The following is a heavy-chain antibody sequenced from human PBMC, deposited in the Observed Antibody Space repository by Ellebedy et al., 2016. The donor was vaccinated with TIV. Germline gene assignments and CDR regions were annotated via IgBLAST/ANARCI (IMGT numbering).Heavy chain of an antibody. Sequence: SETLSLXXTVSGGSISSYYWSWIRQLAGKGLEWIGRVYTSGSTNYNPSLKSRVTMSVDTSKNQFSLKLSSETAADTAVYYCARVAHDYGLGSFDYWGQGTLVTVSS. CDR2: VYTSGST. CDR1: GGSISSYY. D-gene: IGHD4-17*01. V-gene: IGHV4-4*07. J-gene: IGHJ4*02. CDR3: ARVAHDYGLGSFDY.